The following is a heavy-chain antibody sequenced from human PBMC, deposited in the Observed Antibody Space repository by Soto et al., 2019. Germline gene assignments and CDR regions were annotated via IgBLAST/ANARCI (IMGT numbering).Heavy chain of an antibody. CDR1: GGTFSGYV. D-gene: IGHD3-16*01. CDR3: ATHGLGVSSPPYFDT. V-gene: IGHV1-69*01. J-gene: IGHJ4*02. CDR2: FVPLFGTT. Sequence: QLVQSGSEVKKPGSSVKVSCQASGGTFSGYVVTWVRQAPGQGLEWMGEFVPLFGTTNYAQRFSGRITTTAEESTSTAYMELRTLRSDDTAVYYCATHGLGVSSPPYFDTWGQGTLVTVSS.